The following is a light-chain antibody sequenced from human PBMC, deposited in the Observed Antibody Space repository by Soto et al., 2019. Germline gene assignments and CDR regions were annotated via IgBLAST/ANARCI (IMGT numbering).Light chain of an antibody. CDR1: QSVSSSY. CDR2: GAS. J-gene: IGKJ3*01. V-gene: IGKV3-20*01. CDR3: QQYGSSPFT. Sequence: EIVLTQSPGTLSLSPGERATLSCRASQSVSSSYLAWYQQKPGQAPRLLIYGASSRATGIPDRFSRSGSGTDFTLNISRLETEDFAVDDCQQYGSSPFTFGPGTKVDIK.